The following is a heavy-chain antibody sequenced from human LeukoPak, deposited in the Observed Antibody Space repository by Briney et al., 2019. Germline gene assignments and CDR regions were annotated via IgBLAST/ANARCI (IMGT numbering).Heavy chain of an antibody. CDR2: IGGSGGST. D-gene: IGHD2-2*02. J-gene: IGHJ4*02. V-gene: IGHV3-23*01. CDR1: GFTFRDYA. Sequence: GGSLRLSCAASGFTFRDYAMSWVRQPPGKGLEWVSVIGGSGGSTYYPDSVKGRFTISRDDSKNTLYLQMNSRRAEDTAVYHCAKEGCTGTNCYINCWGQGTLVTVSS. CDR3: AKEGCTGTNCYINC.